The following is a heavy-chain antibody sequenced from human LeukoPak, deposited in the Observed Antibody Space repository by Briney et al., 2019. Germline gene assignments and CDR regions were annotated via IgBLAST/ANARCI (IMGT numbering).Heavy chain of an antibody. CDR2: IYYSGST. Sequence: PSETLSLTCTVSGGSISSYYWSWIRQPPGKGLEWIGYIYYSGSTNYNPSLKSRVTISVDTSKNQFSLELSSVTAADTAVYYCARLEREGYSSRWGQGTLVTVSS. J-gene: IGHJ4*02. CDR3: ARLEREGYSSR. CDR1: GGSISSYY. D-gene: IGHD6-13*01. V-gene: IGHV4-59*01.